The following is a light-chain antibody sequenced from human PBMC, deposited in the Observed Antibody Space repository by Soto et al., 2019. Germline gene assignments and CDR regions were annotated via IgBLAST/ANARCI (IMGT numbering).Light chain of an antibody. J-gene: IGKJ5*01. CDR1: QSVSSRY. V-gene: IGKV3-20*01. Sequence: EIVLTQSPGTLSLSTGERDTLSCRASQSVSSRYLAWYQQKPGQAPRLLIYGASSRATGIPDRFSGSGSGTDYTLPSSRLEPEDFAVYYGEQYGSSLPAFGHGTRREIK. CDR3: EQYGSSLPA. CDR2: GAS.